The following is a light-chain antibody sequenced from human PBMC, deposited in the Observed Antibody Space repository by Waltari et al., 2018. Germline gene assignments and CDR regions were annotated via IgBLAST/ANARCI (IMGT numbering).Light chain of an antibody. V-gene: IGLV2-14*01. J-gene: IGLJ2*01. CDR2: EVS. Sequence: QSALTQPASVSGSPGQSIAISCTGTSSDVGAYNYVSWYQQHPGKAPKLMIYEVSNRPSGVSILFSDSNTGDTASLTISGLQAEDEADYYCSSYTSSSTLVGGGTKLTVL. CDR1: SSDVGAYNY. CDR3: SSYTSSSTL.